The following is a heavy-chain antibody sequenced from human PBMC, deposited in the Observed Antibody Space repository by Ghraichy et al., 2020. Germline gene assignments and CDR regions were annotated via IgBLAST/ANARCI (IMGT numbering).Heavy chain of an antibody. D-gene: IGHD5-18*01. Sequence: GGSLRLSCAASGFTFRGSDIHWVRQASGKGLEWVGRIRSKADTDATAYAASVKGRFSISRDDSKNTADLQMNSLKTEDTAMYYCIRRNIAMGMHYDLWGRGALVTVSS. CDR3: IRRNIAMGMHYDL. V-gene: IGHV3-73*01. CDR2: IRSKADTDAT. J-gene: IGHJ2*01. CDR1: GFTFRGSD.